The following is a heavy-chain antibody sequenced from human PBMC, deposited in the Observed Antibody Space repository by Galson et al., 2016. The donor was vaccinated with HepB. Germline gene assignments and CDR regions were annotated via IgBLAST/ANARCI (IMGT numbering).Heavy chain of an antibody. V-gene: IGHV3-7*01. Sequence: SLRLSCAASGFTFSSYAMSWVRQTPEKGLEWVANIKQDGSEKNYVDSVKGRFTISRDNARNSLYLQMNSLRAEDTAMYHCARVSNWYGANYWGQGTLVTASS. CDR3: ARVSNWYGANY. J-gene: IGHJ4*02. D-gene: IGHD3-10*01. CDR2: IKQDGSEK. CDR1: GFTFSSYA.